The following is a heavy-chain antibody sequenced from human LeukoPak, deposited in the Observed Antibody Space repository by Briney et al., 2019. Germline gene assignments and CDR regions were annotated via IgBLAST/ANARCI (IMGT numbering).Heavy chain of an antibody. J-gene: IGHJ6*03. CDR3: ARRGYSYGYPYYYYYMDV. CDR1: GYRFTSYW. V-gene: IGHV5-51*01. Sequence: GESLKISCKGSGYRFTSYWIGWVRQMPGKGLEWMGIIYPGDSDTRYSPSFQGQVTISADKSISTAYLQWSSLKASDTAMYYCARRGYSYGYPYYYYYMDVWGKGTTVTVSS. CDR2: IYPGDSDT. D-gene: IGHD5-18*01.